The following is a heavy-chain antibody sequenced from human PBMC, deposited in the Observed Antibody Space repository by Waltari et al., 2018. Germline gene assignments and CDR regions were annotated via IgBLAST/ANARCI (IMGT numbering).Heavy chain of an antibody. D-gene: IGHD3-10*01. J-gene: IGHJ5*02. Sequence: QVQLQESGPGLVKPSETLSLTCAVSGYSISSGYYWGWIRQPPGKGLEWIGSIYHSGSTYYNPSLKSRVTISVDTSKNQFSLKLSSVTAADTAVYYCARHDDLPKRGGDVAWFDPWGQGTLVTVSS. CDR1: GYSISSGYY. CDR2: IYHSGST. V-gene: IGHV4-38-2*01. CDR3: ARHDDLPKRGGDVAWFDP.